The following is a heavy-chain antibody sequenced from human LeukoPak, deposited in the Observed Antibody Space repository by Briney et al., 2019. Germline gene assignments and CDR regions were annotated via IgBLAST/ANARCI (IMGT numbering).Heavy chain of an antibody. CDR2: IKQDGSEK. CDR1: GFTFSSYW. CDR3: ARVGSWYYFDY. V-gene: IGHV3-7*01. J-gene: IGHJ4*02. D-gene: IGHD1-26*01. Sequence: GGSLRLSCAASGFTFSSYWMSWVRQAPGKGLEWVANIKQDGSEKYYVDSEKGRFNISRDNAKNSLYLQMNSLRAEDTAVYYCARVGSWYYFDYWGQGTLVTVSS.